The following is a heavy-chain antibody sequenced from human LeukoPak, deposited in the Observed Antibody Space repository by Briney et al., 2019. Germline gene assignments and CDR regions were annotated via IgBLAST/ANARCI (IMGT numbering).Heavy chain of an antibody. J-gene: IGHJ4*02. CDR3: ASGYYYDSGGYVLGPV. D-gene: IGHD3-22*01. CDR1: GGSISSYY. V-gene: IGHV4-59*01. CDR2: IYYSGST. Sequence: SETLSLTCTVSGGSISSYYWSWIRQPPGKGLEWIGYIYYSGSTNYNPSLKSRVTISVDTSKNQFSLKLSSVTAADTAVYYCASGYYYDSGGYVLGPVWGQGTLVTVSS.